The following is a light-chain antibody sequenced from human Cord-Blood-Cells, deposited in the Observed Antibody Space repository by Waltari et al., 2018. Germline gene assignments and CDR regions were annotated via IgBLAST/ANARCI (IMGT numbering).Light chain of an antibody. Sequence: NFMLTQPHSVSESPGKTVTISCTRSSGSIASNYVQWYQQRPGRSPTTVIYEDNPGPSGVPDRFSGSIDSSSNSASLTISGLKTENEADYYCQSYDSSNVVFGGGTKLTVL. CDR3: QSYDSSNVV. V-gene: IGLV6-57*01. J-gene: IGLJ2*01. CDR1: SGSIASNY. CDR2: EDN.